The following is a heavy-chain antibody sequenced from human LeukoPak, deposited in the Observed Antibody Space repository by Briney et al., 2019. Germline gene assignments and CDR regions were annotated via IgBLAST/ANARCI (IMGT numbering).Heavy chain of an antibody. J-gene: IGHJ4*02. V-gene: IGHV3-21*01. D-gene: IGHD6-19*01. CDR3: ARDTAVAGTPYYFDY. CDR2: ISSSSSYI. CDR1: GFTFSSYS. Sequence: PGGSLRLSCAASGFTFSSYSMNWVRQAPGKGLEWVSSISSSSSYIYYADSVKGRFTISRDNAKNSLYLQMNSLRAEDMAVYYCARDTAVAGTPYYFDYWGQGTLVTVSS.